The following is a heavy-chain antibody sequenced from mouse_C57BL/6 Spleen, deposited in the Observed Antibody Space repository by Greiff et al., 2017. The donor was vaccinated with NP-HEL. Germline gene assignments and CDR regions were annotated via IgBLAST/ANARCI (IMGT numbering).Heavy chain of an antibody. CDR2: IDPSDSET. CDR1: GYTFTSYW. Sequence: QVQLKQPGAELVRPGSSVKLSCKASGYTFTSYWMHWVKQRPIQGLEWIGNIDPSDSETHYNQKFKDKATLTVDKSSSTAYMQLSSLTSEDSAVYYCAREKDAMDYWGQGTSVTVSS. V-gene: IGHV1-52*01. CDR3: AREKDAMDY. J-gene: IGHJ4*01.